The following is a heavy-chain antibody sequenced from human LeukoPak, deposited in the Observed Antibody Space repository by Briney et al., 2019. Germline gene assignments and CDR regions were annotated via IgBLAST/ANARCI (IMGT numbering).Heavy chain of an antibody. CDR2: IYYSGST. Sequence: KPSETLSLTCTVSGGSISSSSYYWGWIRQPPGKGLEWIGSIYYSGSTYYDPSLKSRVTISVDTSKNQFSLKLSSVTAADTAVYYCASLGKYYDFWSGSHLNMDVWGKGTTVTVSS. CDR3: ASLGKYYDFWSGSHLNMDV. V-gene: IGHV4-39*01. D-gene: IGHD3-3*01. J-gene: IGHJ6*03. CDR1: GGSISSSSYY.